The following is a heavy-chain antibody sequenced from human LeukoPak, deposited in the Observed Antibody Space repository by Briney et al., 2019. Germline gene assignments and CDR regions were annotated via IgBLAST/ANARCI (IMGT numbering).Heavy chain of an antibody. D-gene: IGHD6-13*01. V-gene: IGHV4-39*01. CDR1: GGSISSSSYY. CDR3: ARRSAIAARIFDY. CDR2: IYYSGST. Sequence: SETLSLTCTVSGGSISSSSYYWGWIRQLPGKGLEWIGSIYYSGSTYYNPSLASRVTISVDTSKNQFSLKLSSVTAADTAVYYCARRSAIAARIFDYWGQGTLVTVSS. J-gene: IGHJ4*02.